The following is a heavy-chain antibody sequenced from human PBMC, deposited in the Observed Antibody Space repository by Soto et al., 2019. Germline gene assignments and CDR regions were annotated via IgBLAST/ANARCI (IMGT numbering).Heavy chain of an antibody. J-gene: IGHJ3*01. CDR1: GHTFTGYY. CDR3: ARDGEGIAVPGNSFDL. Sequence: QGQLVQSGAEVKEPGASVKVSCKASGHTFTGYYMHWVRQAPGQVLAWMGWINHNSGGTNYAQTYQGWGTMTRDTSISTALLELSRLRSDDTAVYYCARDGEGIAVPGNSFDLWGQGTMVTVSS. V-gene: IGHV1-2*04. CDR2: INHNSGGT. D-gene: IGHD6-19*01.